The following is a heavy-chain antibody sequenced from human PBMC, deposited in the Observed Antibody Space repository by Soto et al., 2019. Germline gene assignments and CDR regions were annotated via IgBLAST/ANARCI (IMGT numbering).Heavy chain of an antibody. D-gene: IGHD3-3*01. CDR3: ARGGWRQIDY. CDR2: IYYSGST. Sequence: QVQLQESGPGLVKPSETLSLTCTVSGGSISSYYWSWIRQPPGKGLEWIGYIYYSGSTTYNPSLKSRVTISVDTSKNQFSLKLSSVTAADTAVYYCARGGWRQIDYWGQGTLVTVSS. V-gene: IGHV4-59*08. CDR1: GGSISSYY. J-gene: IGHJ4*02.